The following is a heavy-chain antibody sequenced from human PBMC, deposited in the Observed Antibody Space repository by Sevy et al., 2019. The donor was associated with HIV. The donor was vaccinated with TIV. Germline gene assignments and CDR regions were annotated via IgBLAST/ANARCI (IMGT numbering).Heavy chain of an antibody. CDR1: GATISSTIYY. V-gene: IGHV4-39*01. J-gene: IGHJ3*02. CDR3: AKHCSHYFDNSGYGEAFDI. CDR2: IHHSGST. Sequence: SETLSLTCSVSGATISSTIYYWARIRQSPGKGLEWFGSIHHSGSTYYNLSLKSRVTISVDTSKNQFSLKMNSVTASDTVVYYCAKHCSHYFDNSGYGEAFDIWGQRTKVTVSS. D-gene: IGHD3-22*01.